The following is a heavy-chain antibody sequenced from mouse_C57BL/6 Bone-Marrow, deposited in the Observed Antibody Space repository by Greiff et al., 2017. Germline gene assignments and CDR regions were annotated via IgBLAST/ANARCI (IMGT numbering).Heavy chain of an antibody. J-gene: IGHJ2*01. CDR2: IYPGSGSA. D-gene: IGHD2-1*01. V-gene: IGHV1-55*01. CDR3: ARWDGNYVGDY. Sequence: QVQLQQPGAELVKPGASVKMSCKASGYTFTSYWITWVKQRPGQGLEWIGDIYPGSGSANYNEKFKSKATLTVDTSSSTAYMQLSSLTSEDSAVYYCARWDGNYVGDYWGQGTTLTVSS. CDR1: GYTFTSYW.